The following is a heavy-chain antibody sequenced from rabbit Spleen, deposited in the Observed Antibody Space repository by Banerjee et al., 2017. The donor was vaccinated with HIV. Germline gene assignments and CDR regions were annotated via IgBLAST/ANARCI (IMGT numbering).Heavy chain of an antibody. CDR1: GFSFSGSHY. Sequence: QSLEESGGDLVKPGASLTLTCTASGFSFSGSHYMCWVRQAPGKGLEWIACIETSSGSTWYASWAKGRFTISKTSSTTVTLQMTSLTAADTATYFCATGVNGNGYNGLWGPGTLVTVS. J-gene: IGHJ4*01. CDR2: IETSSGST. V-gene: IGHV1S40*01. D-gene: IGHD6-1*01. CDR3: ATGVNGNGYNGL.